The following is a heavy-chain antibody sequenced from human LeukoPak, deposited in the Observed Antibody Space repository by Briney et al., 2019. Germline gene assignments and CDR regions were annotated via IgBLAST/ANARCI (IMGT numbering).Heavy chain of an antibody. V-gene: IGHV3-30*04. CDR3: ARVFDKAAGGAFDY. CDR2: ISNDGSNK. J-gene: IGHJ4*02. D-gene: IGHD6-13*01. Sequence: AGGSLRLSCAASGLTFSSYAMHWVRRAPGKGLEWVAVISNDGSNKYYADPVKGRFTISRDNSKNTLYLQMNSLRADDTAVYYCARVFDKAAGGAFDYWGQGTLVTVSS. CDR1: GLTFSSYA.